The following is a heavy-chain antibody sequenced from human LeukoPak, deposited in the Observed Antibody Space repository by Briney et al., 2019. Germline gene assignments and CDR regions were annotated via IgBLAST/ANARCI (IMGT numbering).Heavy chain of an antibody. CDR2: INPDNGAI. CDR3: TRERLSPGKGFDH. J-gene: IGHJ4*02. D-gene: IGHD4-23*01. V-gene: IGHV1-2*02. CDR1: GYTFIGYY. Sequence: ASVTVSCKTSGYTFIGYYMHWVRQAPGRGLEWMGWINPDNGAINHAQKFQGRVTMTRHTSINTVYMELSRLGSDDTAVYYCTRERLSPGKGFDHWGQGTLVTVSS.